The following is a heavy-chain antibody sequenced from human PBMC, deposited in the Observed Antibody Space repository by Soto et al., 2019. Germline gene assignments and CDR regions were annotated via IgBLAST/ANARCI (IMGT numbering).Heavy chain of an antibody. CDR2: ISYDGSNK. V-gene: IGHV3-30*03. J-gene: IGHJ4*02. CDR1: GLTFSSYG. CDR3: ASSKKYYYYGSGLLNDY. Sequence: GGSLRLSCAASGLTFSSYGMHWVRQAPGKGLEWVAVISYDGSNKYYADSVKGRFTISRDNSKNTLYLQMNSLRAEDTAVYYCASSKKYYYYGSGLLNDYWGQGTLVTVSS. D-gene: IGHD3-22*01.